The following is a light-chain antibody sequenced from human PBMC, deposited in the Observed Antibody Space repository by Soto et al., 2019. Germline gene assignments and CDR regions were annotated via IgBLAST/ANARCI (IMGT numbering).Light chain of an antibody. Sequence: DIQMTQSPASVSASVGDRVTITRRASQDISNWLAWYQQKPGRAPKFLIYAASSLQRGVPSRFSGSGSGTDFTLTISSLQPVDFATYYCQQTNSFPLTFGQGTKLEIK. V-gene: IGKV1-12*01. CDR1: QDISNW. CDR3: QQTNSFPLT. CDR2: AAS. J-gene: IGKJ2*01.